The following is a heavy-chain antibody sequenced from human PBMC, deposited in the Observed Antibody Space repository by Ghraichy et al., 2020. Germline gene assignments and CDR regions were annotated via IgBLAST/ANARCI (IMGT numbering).Heavy chain of an antibody. D-gene: IGHD1-26*01. CDR3: ARRMVGARTHNAFDI. CDR1: GYSFTSYW. J-gene: IGHJ3*02. V-gene: IGHV5-51*01. Sequence: GESLNISCKGSGYSFTSYWIAWVRQMPGKGLEWMGIIYPGDSDTKYSPSFQGQVTISADKSISTAYLQWSSLKASDTAMYYCARRMVGARTHNAFDIWGQGTMFTVSS. CDR2: IYPGDSDT.